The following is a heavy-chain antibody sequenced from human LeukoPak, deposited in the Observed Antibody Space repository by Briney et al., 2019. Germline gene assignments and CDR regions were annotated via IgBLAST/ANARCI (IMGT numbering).Heavy chain of an antibody. Sequence: PGGSLRLPCAASGFTFDDYGMSWVRQAPGKGLEWVSGINWNGGSTGYADSVKGRFTISRDNAKNSLYLQMNSLRAEDTALYYCARVLSAPAAIGFLDAFDIWGQGTMVTVSS. D-gene: IGHD2-2*01. CDR2: INWNGGST. V-gene: IGHV3-20*04. CDR3: ARVLSAPAAIGFLDAFDI. J-gene: IGHJ3*02. CDR1: GFTFDDYG.